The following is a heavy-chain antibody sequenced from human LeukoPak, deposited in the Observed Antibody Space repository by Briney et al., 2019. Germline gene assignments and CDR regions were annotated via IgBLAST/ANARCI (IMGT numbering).Heavy chain of an antibody. Sequence: ASVKVSCKASGYTFTSCGISWVRQAPGQGLEWMGWISAYNGNTNYAQKLQGRVTMTTDTSTSTAYMELRSLRSDDTAVYYCARDYRGYSYGYHYFDYWGQGTLVTVSS. CDR3: ARDYRGYSYGYHYFDY. CDR2: ISAYNGNT. CDR1: GYTFTSCG. J-gene: IGHJ4*02. D-gene: IGHD5-18*01. V-gene: IGHV1-18*01.